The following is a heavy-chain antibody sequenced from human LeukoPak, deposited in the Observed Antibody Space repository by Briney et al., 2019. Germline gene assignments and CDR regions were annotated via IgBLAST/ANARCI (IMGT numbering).Heavy chain of an antibody. CDR1: GYTFTSYD. D-gene: IGHD6-13*01. V-gene: IGHV1-8*03. Sequence: VASVKVSCKASGYTFTSYDINWVRQATGQGLEWMGWMNPNSGNTGYAQKFQGRVTITRNTSISTAYMELSSLRSEDTAVYYCARVKDSSSWSKGAFDIWGQGTMVTVSS. CDR2: MNPNSGNT. J-gene: IGHJ3*02. CDR3: ARVKDSSSWSKGAFDI.